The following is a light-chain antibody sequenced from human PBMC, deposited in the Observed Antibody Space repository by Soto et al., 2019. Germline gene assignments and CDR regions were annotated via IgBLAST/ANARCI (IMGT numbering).Light chain of an antibody. Sequence: EIVLTQSPGTLSLSPGERATLSCRASQSVSSSYFAWYQQKPGQAPRLLIYGASSRATGIPDRFSGSCSGKVFTLTISRLEPEDFGVYYCQQNGSSPRLTFGGGTKVEIK. CDR2: GAS. CDR3: QQNGSSPRLT. V-gene: IGKV3-20*01. J-gene: IGKJ4*01. CDR1: QSVSSSY.